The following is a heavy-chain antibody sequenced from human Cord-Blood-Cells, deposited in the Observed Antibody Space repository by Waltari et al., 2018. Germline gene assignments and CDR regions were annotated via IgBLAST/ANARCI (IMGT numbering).Heavy chain of an antibody. Sequence: QVQLVQSGAEVKKPGSSVKVSCKASGGTFSSYAISCVRQAPGQGLEWMGGIIPIFGTANYAQKFQGRVTITADESTSTAYMELSSLRSEDTAVYYCARAFPHGYDYYYYYMDVWGKGTTVTVSS. CDR1: GGTFSSYA. V-gene: IGHV1-69*01. D-gene: IGHD5-12*01. CDR2: IIPIFGTA. J-gene: IGHJ6*03. CDR3: ARAFPHGYDYYYYYMDV.